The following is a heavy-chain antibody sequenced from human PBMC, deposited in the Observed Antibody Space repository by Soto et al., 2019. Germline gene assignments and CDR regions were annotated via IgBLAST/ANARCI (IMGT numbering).Heavy chain of an antibody. CDR1: GFTFSSYW. Sequence: GGSLRLSCAASGFTFSSYWMHWVRQAPGKGLEWVANIKGDGNEKYYVDSVKGRFTISRDNAKNSLYLQMDSLRAEDTAVHYCARAIAASGAYWGQGTLVTVSS. CDR3: ARAIAASGAY. CDR2: IKGDGNEK. D-gene: IGHD6-13*01. J-gene: IGHJ4*02. V-gene: IGHV3-7*01.